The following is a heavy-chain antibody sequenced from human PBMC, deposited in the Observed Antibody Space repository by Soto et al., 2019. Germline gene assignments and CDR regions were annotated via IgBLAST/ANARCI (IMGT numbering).Heavy chain of an antibody. CDR1: GFSLSTSGGG. D-gene: IGHD3-16*02. Sequence: SGPTLVKPTQTLTLTCTFSGFSLSTSGGGVGWIRQPPGKAREWLALFCLDDDKRYNPSLKSSLTITKDTSKNQVGLTMTNMDPVATATYYCAHSLLTQLSESEGSFSFDYWGQGTMVTVSS. CDR2: FCLDDDK. CDR3: AHSLLTQLSESEGSFSFDY. V-gene: IGHV2-5*02. J-gene: IGHJ4*02.